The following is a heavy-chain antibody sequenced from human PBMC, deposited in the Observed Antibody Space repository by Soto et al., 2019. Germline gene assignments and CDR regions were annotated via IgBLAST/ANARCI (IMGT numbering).Heavy chain of an antibody. CDR1: GGSISSYY. D-gene: IGHD2-2*01. J-gene: IGHJ3*02. CDR2: IYYSGST. CDR3: ARGRGGWFINQLLNAFDI. Sequence: SETLSLTCTVSGGSISSYYWSWIRQPPGKGLEWIGYIYYSGSTNYNPSLKSRVTISVDTSKNQFSLKLSSVTAADTAVYYCARGRGGWFINQLLNAFDIWGQGIMVTVS. V-gene: IGHV4-59*01.